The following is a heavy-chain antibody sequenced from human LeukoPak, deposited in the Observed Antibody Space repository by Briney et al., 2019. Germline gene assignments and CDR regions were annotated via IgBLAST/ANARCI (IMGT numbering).Heavy chain of an antibody. Sequence: GESLKISCKGSGYRFNIYWIGWVRQMPGKGLEWMGMIYPDDSDTRYSPSFQGHVTISADKSSSTAYLQWTNLKASDTGIYYCARHIGLTTRYFDYWGQGTLVTVSS. J-gene: IGHJ4*02. D-gene: IGHD4/OR15-4a*01. CDR3: ARHIGLTTRYFDY. CDR2: IYPDDSDT. V-gene: IGHV5-51*01. CDR1: GYRFNIYW.